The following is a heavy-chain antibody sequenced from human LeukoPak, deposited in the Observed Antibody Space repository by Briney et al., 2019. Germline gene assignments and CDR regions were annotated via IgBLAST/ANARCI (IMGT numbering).Heavy chain of an antibody. D-gene: IGHD5-12*01. CDR2: ISSNGGST. V-gene: IGHV3-64*01. CDR1: GFTFSSYA. J-gene: IGHJ4*02. CDR3: ARDGYSGYDKGPNGY. Sequence: QAGGSLRLSCAASGFTFSSYAMHWVRQAPGKGLEYVSAISSNGGSTYYANSVKGRFTISRDNSKNTLYLQMNSLRAEDTAVYYCARDGYSGYDKGPNGYWGQGTLVTVSS.